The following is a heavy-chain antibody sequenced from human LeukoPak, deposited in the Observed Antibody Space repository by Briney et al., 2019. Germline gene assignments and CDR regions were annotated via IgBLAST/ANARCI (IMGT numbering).Heavy chain of an antibody. Sequence: SEPLSLTCTLSGGSICSGSDYGSWIRRPGGKGLEWNGRIYTSGITNYNPSLKSRVTISVDTSKNQFSLKLSSVTAADTAVYYCAIDPSSDAFDIWGQGTMVTVSS. CDR2: IYTSGIT. V-gene: IGHV4-61*02. J-gene: IGHJ3*02. CDR3: AIDPSSDAFDI. CDR1: GGSICSGSDY. D-gene: IGHD6-25*01.